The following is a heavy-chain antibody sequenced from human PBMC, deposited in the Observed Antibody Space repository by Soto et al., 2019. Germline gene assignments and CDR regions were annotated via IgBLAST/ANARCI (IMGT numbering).Heavy chain of an antibody. V-gene: IGHV1-2*02. CDR2: INPNSGGT. J-gene: IGHJ4*02. Sequence: VTIRACGCIHSGYHMHWVRQPPGQGLEWMGWINPNSGGTKYAQKFQGRVTMTRDTSISTAYMELNSLRSDDTAVCSCTPEELPIDSYVMDDWGQGTMVTVSS. D-gene: IGHD1-7*01. CDR1: GCIHSGYH. CDR3: TPEELPIDSYVMDD.